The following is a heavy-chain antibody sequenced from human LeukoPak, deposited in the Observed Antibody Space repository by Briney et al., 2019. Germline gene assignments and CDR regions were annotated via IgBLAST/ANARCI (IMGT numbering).Heavy chain of an antibody. CDR2: IYYSGST. D-gene: IGHD6-13*01. J-gene: IGHJ6*03. V-gene: IGHV4-39*07. CDR3: ARVVSSSWYGGYYYYMDV. Sequence: SETLSLTCTVSGGSISNSRDYWAWIRQPPGKGLEWIANIYYSGSTNYNPSLKSRVTMSVDTSKNQFSLKLSSVTAADTAVYYCARVVSSSWYGGYYYYMDVWGKGTTVTVSS. CDR1: GGSISNSRDY.